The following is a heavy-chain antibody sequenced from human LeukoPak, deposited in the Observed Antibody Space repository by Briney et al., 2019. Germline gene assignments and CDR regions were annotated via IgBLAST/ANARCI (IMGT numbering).Heavy chain of an antibody. J-gene: IGHJ4*02. CDR1: GFTVSSNY. CDR3: ARDDVASVFDY. CDR2: IYSGGNT. Sequence: GASLRLSCAASGFTVSSNYMTWVRQSPGKGLEWVSVIYSGGNTYYADSVKGRFTISRDNSKNTLYLQMDSLRAEDTAIYYCARDDVASVFDYWGQGTLVTVSS. V-gene: IGHV3-66*02. D-gene: IGHD3-16*01.